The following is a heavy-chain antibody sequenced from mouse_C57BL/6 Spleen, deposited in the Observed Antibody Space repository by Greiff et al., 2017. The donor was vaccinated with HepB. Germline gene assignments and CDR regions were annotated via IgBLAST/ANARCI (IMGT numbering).Heavy chain of an antibody. CDR3: ASGTGTGYFDY. CDR1: GYSITSGYY. D-gene: IGHD4-1*01. V-gene: IGHV3-6*01. CDR2: ISYDGSN. J-gene: IGHJ2*01. Sequence: EVQLVESGPGLVKPSQSLSLTCSVTGYSITSGYYWNWIRQFPGNKLEWMGYISYDGSNNYNPSLKNRIPITRDTSKNQFFLKLNSVTTEDTATYYCASGTGTGYFDYWGQGTTLTVSS.